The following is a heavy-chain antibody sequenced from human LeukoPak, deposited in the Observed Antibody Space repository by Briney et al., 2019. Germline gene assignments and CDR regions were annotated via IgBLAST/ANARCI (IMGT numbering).Heavy chain of an antibody. D-gene: IGHD6-6*01. J-gene: IGHJ2*01. V-gene: IGHV4-30-4*08. Sequence: SQTLSLTCTVSGGSISSGDYYWSWIRQPPGKGLEWIGYIYYSGSTYYNPSLKSRVTIPVDTSKNQFSLKLSSVTAADTALYYCARDSSSSSTWYFDLWGRGTLVTVSS. CDR3: ARDSSSSSTWYFDL. CDR2: IYYSGST. CDR1: GGSISSGDYY.